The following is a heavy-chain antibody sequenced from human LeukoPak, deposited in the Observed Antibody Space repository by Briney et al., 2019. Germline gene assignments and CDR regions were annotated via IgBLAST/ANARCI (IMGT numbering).Heavy chain of an antibody. CDR3: ARAPNYYDSTGYPHWYFDL. CDR1: GFTFSTYS. Sequence: GGSLRLSCAASGFTFSTYSMNWVRQAPGKGLEWVSSISRSSSYIYYADSVKGRFTISRDNAKNSLYLQMNSLRAEDTAVYYCARAPNYYDSTGYPHWYFDLWGRGTLVTVSS. V-gene: IGHV3-21*01. CDR2: ISRSSSYI. J-gene: IGHJ2*01. D-gene: IGHD3-22*01.